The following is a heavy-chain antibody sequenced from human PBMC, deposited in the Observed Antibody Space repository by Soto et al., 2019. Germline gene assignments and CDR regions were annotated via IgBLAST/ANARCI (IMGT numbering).Heavy chain of an antibody. CDR3: VREDDGGDREYYGLDV. D-gene: IGHD1-1*01. J-gene: IGHJ6*02. CDR2: IHYSGSV. V-gene: IGHV4-30-4*01. CDR1: GGSISSDHYH. Sequence: QVQLQESGPGLVRPSQTLSLTCTVSGGSISSDHYHWTWIRQTPGKGLEWIGYIHYSGSVYYNPSLQGRVTMSVDTSKNPLSLTLSSVTAPDTAVYFGVREDDGGDREYYGLDVWGQGTTVTVSS.